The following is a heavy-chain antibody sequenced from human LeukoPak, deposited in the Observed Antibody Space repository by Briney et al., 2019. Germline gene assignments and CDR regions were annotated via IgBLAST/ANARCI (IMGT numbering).Heavy chain of an antibody. D-gene: IGHD3-16*02. Sequence: ASETLSLTCAVYGGSFSGYYWSWIRQPPGKGLEWIGEINHSGSTNYNPSLKSRITISVDTYKNQFSLKLSSVTAADTALYYCARRVITFGGVIADFDYWGQGTQVTVSS. J-gene: IGHJ4*02. CDR3: ARRVITFGGVIADFDY. CDR1: GGSFSGYY. V-gene: IGHV4-34*01. CDR2: INHSGST.